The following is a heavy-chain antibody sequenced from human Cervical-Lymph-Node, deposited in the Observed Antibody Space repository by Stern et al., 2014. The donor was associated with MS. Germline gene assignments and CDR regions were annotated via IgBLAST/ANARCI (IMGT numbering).Heavy chain of an antibody. J-gene: IGHJ4*02. V-gene: IGHV2-5*02. Sequence: QVTLKESGPTLVKPTQTLTLTCTFSGFSLTTRGVGVGWIRQPPGEALEWLAVIYWDDDKRYRPSLKSRLTITKDTSRNQVVLTMTNTDPMDAATYYCAHSDESSSYFANWGQGTLVTVSS. CDR2: IYWDDDK. CDR1: GFSLTTRGVG. D-gene: IGHD3-22*01. CDR3: AHSDESSSYFAN.